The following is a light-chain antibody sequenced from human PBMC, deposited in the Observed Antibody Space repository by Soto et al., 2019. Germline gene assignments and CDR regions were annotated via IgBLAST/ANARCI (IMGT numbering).Light chain of an antibody. V-gene: IGKV3-15*01. CDR3: QQYKNWPPLT. J-gene: IGKJ4*01. CDR2: GAF. Sequence: EIVMTQSPAPLSVSPGETATLSCRASQSVSYNLAWYQQKPGQGPRLLIYGAFTSATGIPARFSGSGSGTDFTLTISSLQAEDFAVYYCQQYKNWPPLTCGGGAQVEIK. CDR1: QSVSYN.